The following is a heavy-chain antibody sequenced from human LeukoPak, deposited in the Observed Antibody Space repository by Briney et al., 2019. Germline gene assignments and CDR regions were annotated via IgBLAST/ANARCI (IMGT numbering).Heavy chain of an antibody. J-gene: IGHJ6*03. Sequence: AAVKVSCKASGYTFTSYDINWVRQATGQGLEWMGWMNPNSGNTGYAQNFQGRVTMSRNISISTAYMELSSLRSEDTAVYYCARAFRGHTQLRSYYHYLGLLGQGTTVTVSS. CDR1: GYTFTSYD. D-gene: IGHD1-1*01. CDR3: ARAFRGHTQLRSYYHYLGL. CDR2: MNPNSGNT. V-gene: IGHV1-8*01.